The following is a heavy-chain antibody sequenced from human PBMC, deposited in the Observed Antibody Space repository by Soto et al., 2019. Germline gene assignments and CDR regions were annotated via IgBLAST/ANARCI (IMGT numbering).Heavy chain of an antibody. V-gene: IGHV4-31*03. CDR3: AREGVYSGYDRPLFPDY. CDR1: GGSISSGVYY. D-gene: IGHD5-12*01. CDR2: IYYSGST. J-gene: IGHJ4*02. Sequence: QVQLQESRPGLVKPSQTLSLTCTVSGGSISSGVYYWSWIRQHPGKGLEWIGYIYYSGSTYYNPSLKRRVTISVDASKNQFALKLSSVTAADTAVYYCAREGVYSGYDRPLFPDYWGQGTLVTVSS.